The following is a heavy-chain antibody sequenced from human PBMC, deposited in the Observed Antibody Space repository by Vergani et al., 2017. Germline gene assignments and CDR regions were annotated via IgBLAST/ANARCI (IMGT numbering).Heavy chain of an antibody. Sequence: QVQLVESGGGVVQPGRSLRLSCAASGFTFSSYAMHWVRQAPGKGLEWVAVISYDGSNKYYADSVKGRFTISRDNSKNTLYLQMNSLRAEDTAVYYCARDSVWGSYRWGFYWGQGTLVTVSS. CDR1: GFTFSSYA. J-gene: IGHJ4*02. CDR2: ISYDGSNK. D-gene: IGHD3-16*02. V-gene: IGHV3-30-3*01. CDR3: ARDSVWGSYRWGFY.